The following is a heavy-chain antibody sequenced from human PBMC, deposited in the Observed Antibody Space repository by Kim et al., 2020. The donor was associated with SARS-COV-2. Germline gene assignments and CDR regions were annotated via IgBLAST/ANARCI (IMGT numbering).Heavy chain of an antibody. V-gene: IGHV1-2*02. J-gene: IGHJ6*02. CDR2: INPNSGGT. CDR1: GYTFTGYY. Sequence: ASVKVSCKASGYTFTGYYMHWVRQAPGQGLEWMGWINPNSGGTNYAQKFQGRVTMTRDTSISTAYMELSRLRSDDTAVYYCARDFIAVIYGMDVWGQGTTVTVSS. D-gene: IGHD2-21*01. CDR3: ARDFIAVIYGMDV.